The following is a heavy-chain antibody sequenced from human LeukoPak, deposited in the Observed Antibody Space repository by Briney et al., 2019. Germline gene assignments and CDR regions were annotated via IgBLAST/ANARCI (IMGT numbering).Heavy chain of an antibody. D-gene: IGHD1-1*01. CDR2: INWNGGST. CDR1: GFTFDDYG. CDR3: ARDRVPDYYYMDV. V-gene: IGHV3-20*04. J-gene: IGHJ6*03. Sequence: GGSLRLSCAASGFTFDDYGMSWVRQAPGKGLEWVSGINWNGGSTGYADSVKGRITISRDNAKNSLYLQMNSLRAEDTALYYCARDRVPDYYYMDVWGKGTTVTVSS.